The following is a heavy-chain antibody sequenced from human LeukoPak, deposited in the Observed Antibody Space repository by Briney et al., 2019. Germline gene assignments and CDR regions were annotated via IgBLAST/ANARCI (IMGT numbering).Heavy chain of an antibody. V-gene: IGHV4-59*01. CDR3: ARDLDGSGRNDY. Sequence: SETLSLTCTVSGDSISSYYWSWIRQPPGKGLEWIGYIYYSGSSNYNPSLKSRVTISIDTSKNQFSLKLSSVTAADTAVYHCARDLDGSGRNDYWGQGTLVTVSS. J-gene: IGHJ4*02. D-gene: IGHD3-10*01. CDR2: IYYSGSS. CDR1: GDSISSYY.